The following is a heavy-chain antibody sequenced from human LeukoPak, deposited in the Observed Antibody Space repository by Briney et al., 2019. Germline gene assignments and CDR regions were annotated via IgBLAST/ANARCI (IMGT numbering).Heavy chain of an antibody. D-gene: IGHD3-9*01. CDR3: ARGGYYDILTGYPNWFDP. Sequence: SQTLSLTCAVSGGSISSGGYSWSWIRQPPGKGLGWIGYIYHSGSTYYNPSLKSRVTISVDRSKNQFSLKLSSVTAADTAVYYCARGGYYDILTGYPNWFDPWGQGTLVTVSS. CDR1: GGSISSGGYS. CDR2: IYHSGST. J-gene: IGHJ5*02. V-gene: IGHV4-30-2*01.